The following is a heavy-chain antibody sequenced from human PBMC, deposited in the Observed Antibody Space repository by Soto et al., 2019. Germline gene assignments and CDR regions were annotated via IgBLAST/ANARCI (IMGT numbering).Heavy chain of an antibody. CDR3: ARHYGSGSYYQAYGMDV. J-gene: IGHJ6*02. CDR1: GFTFSTYA. D-gene: IGHD3-10*01. CDR2: ISSTGSNT. V-gene: IGHV3-23*01. Sequence: PGGSLRLSCAASGFTFSTYAMSWVRQAPGKGLEWVSAISSTGSNTYYADSVEGRFTISRDNAKNSLYLQMNSLRDEDTAVYYCARHYGSGSYYQAYGMDVWGQGTTVTVSS.